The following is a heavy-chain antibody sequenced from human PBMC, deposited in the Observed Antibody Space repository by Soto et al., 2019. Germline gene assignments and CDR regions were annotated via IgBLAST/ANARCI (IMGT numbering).Heavy chain of an antibody. CDR1: GGSISSGGYY. D-gene: IGHD3-3*01. CDR2: IYYSGST. CDR3: ARGGDYDFWSGSSWYYYGMDV. V-gene: IGHV4-31*03. J-gene: IGHJ6*02. Sequence: SETLSLTCTVSGGSISSGGYYWSWIRHHPGKGLEWIGYIYYSGSTYYNPSLKSRVTISVDTSKNQFSLKLSSVTAADTAVYYCARGGDYDFWSGSSWYYYGMDVWGQGTTVTVS.